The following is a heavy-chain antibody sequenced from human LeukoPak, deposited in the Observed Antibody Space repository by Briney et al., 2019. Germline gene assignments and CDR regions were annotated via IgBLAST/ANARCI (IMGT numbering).Heavy chain of an antibody. Sequence: GGSLRLSCAASGFNFNIYEMNWVRQAPGKGLEWISYIGSSGSIILYADSVKGRFAISRDNAKNLVYLDMNSLRAEDTAVYYCARVGAYYYDAWGQGTLVTVSS. J-gene: IGHJ4*02. CDR3: ARVGAYYYDA. CDR1: GFNFNIYE. D-gene: IGHD3-22*01. V-gene: IGHV3-48*03. CDR2: IGSSGSII.